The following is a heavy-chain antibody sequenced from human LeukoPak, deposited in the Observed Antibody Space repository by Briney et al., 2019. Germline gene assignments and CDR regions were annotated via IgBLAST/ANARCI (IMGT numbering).Heavy chain of an antibody. J-gene: IGHJ4*02. CDR2: IYHSGST. V-gene: IGHV4-38-2*02. D-gene: IGHD3-22*01. Sequence: SETLSLTCTVSGYSISSGYYWGWIRQPPGKGLEWIGSIYHSGSTYYNPSLKSRVTISVDTSKNQFSLKLSSVTAADMAVYYCARDSSLGDSSGYYPPFDYWGQGTLVTVSS. CDR3: ARDSSLGDSSGYYPPFDY. CDR1: GYSISSGYY.